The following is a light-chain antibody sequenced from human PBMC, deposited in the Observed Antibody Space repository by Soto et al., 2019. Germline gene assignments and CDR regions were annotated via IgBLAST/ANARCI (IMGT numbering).Light chain of an antibody. CDR3: QQGYSTPRT. Sequence: DTQMTQSPSSLSASVGDRVTITCRASQSISSYLNWYQQRPGKAPKLLIYAASSLQSGVPSRFSGSGSGTDFTLTISSLQPEDFATYYCQQGYSTPRTFGGGTKVDIK. CDR2: AAS. J-gene: IGKJ4*01. CDR1: QSISSY. V-gene: IGKV1-39*01.